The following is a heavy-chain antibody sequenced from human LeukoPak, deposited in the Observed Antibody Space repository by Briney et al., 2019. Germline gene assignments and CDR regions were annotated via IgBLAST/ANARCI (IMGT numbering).Heavy chain of an antibody. Sequence: PGGSLRLSCAASGFTFSSYSMNWVRQAPGKGLEWVSYISTSSSYIYYADSVKGRFTISRDNAKNSLYLQMNSLRAEDTAVYYCAREGSTDFWSAYSVYYFDYWGQGTLVTVSS. J-gene: IGHJ4*02. CDR2: ISTSSSYI. D-gene: IGHD3-3*01. V-gene: IGHV3-21*05. CDR1: GFTFSSYS. CDR3: AREGSTDFWSAYSVYYFDY.